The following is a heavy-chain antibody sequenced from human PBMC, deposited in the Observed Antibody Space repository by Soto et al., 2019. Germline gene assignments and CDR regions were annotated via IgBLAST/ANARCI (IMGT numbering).Heavy chain of an antibody. J-gene: IGHJ4*02. CDR2: ISSSSYYI. CDR3: ARDLGEVSAF. V-gene: IGHV3-21*01. CDR1: GFPFRSSS. D-gene: IGHD3-10*01. Sequence: PGGSLRLSCAASGFPFRSSSMNWVRQAPGKGLEWLSSISSSSYYISYADSVQGRFTISRDNAKNSLYLQMNSLRAEDTAVYYCARDLGEVSAFWGQGTPVTVSS.